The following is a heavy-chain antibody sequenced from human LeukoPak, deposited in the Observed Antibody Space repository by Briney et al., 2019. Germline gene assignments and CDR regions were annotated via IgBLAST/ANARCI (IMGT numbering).Heavy chain of an antibody. CDR1: GGSFSGYY. CDR2: INHSGST. J-gene: IGHJ4*02. CDR3: ARDHTAMAVSFDY. V-gene: IGHV4-34*01. Sequence: SETLSLTCAVYGGSFSGYYWSWIRQPPGKGLEWIGEINHSGSTNYNPSLKSRVTISVDTSKNQFSLKLSSVTAADTAVYYCARDHTAMAVSFDYWAREPWSPSPQ. D-gene: IGHD5-18*01.